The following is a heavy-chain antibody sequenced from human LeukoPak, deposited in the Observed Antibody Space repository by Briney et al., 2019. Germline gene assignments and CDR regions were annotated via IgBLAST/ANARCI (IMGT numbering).Heavy chain of an antibody. CDR3: TRPCSGGSCYRGFDY. D-gene: IGHD2-15*01. V-gene: IGHV3-73*01. CDR1: GFTFSGSA. Sequence: GGSLRLSCAASGFTFSGSAMHWVRQASGKGLEWVGRIRSKANSYATAYAASVKGRFTISRDDSKNTAYLQMNSLKTEDTAVYYCTRPCSGGSCYRGFDYWGQGTLVTVSS. CDR2: IRSKANSYAT. J-gene: IGHJ4*02.